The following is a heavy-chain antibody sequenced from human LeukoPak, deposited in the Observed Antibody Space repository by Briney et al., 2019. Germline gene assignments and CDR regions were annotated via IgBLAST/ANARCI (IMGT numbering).Heavy chain of an antibody. D-gene: IGHD6-19*01. CDR3: ARDRVGVGGNGWEN. V-gene: IGHV1-2*02. CDR2: INSNSGAT. CDR1: GYTFTDYY. Sequence: GASVKVSCKASGYTFTDYYMHWVRQAPGQGPEWMGWINSNSGATNYAQKFQGRVIMTRDTSISTAHMELNSLTSDDTAVYFCARDRVGVGGNGWENWGQGTLVTVSS. J-gene: IGHJ4*02.